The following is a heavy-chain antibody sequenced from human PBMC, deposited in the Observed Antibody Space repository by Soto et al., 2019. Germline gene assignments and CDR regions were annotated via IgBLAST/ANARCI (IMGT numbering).Heavy chain of an antibody. Sequence: PGGSLRVSCAASGFTFNRYAMSWIRQAPGKGLEWVSTISGSGGSTYYADSVKGRFTISRDNSKNTLYLQMNSLSAEDTAVYYCPKEKIIRGCCNGFDPWGQGTLVTVSS. J-gene: IGHJ5*02. CDR1: GFTFNRYA. CDR3: PKEKIIRGCCNGFDP. D-gene: IGHD2-15*01. CDR2: ISGSGGST. V-gene: IGHV3-23*01.